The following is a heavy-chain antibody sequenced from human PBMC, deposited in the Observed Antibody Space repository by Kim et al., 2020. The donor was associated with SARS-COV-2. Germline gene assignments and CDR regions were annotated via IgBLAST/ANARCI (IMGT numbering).Heavy chain of an antibody. CDR2: IIPILGIA. CDR3: AREKSSSWEYYGMDV. V-gene: IGHV1-69*04. Sequence: SVKVSCKASGGTFSSYAISWVRQAPGQGLEWMGRIIPILGIANYAQKFQGRVTSTADKSTSTAYMELSSLRSEDTAVYYCAREKSSSWEYYGMDVWGQGTTVTVS. D-gene: IGHD6-13*01. CDR1: GGTFSSYA. J-gene: IGHJ6*02.